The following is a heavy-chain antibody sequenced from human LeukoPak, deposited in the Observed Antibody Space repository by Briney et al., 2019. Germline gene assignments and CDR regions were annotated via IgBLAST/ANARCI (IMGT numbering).Heavy chain of an antibody. V-gene: IGHV3-23*01. Sequence: PGGTLRLSCAASGFSFSTYGMSWVRQAPGKGLEWVSAISGSGGSTYYADSVKGRFTISRDNSKNTLYLQMNSLRAEDTAVYYCAKGSGSYGQDLYSWGQGTLVTVAS. CDR2: ISGSGGST. CDR1: GFSFSTYG. D-gene: IGHD3-3*01. CDR3: AKGSGSYGQDLYS. J-gene: IGHJ4*02.